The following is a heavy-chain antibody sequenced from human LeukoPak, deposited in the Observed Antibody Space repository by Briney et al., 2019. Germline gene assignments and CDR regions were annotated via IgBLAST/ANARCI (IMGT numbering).Heavy chain of an antibody. J-gene: IGHJ4*02. Sequence: GGSLRLSCAASGFTFSSYGMHWVRQAPGKGLEWVAVISYDGSNKYYADSVKGRFTISRDDSKNTLYLQMNSLRAEDTAVYYCARDRSGYYYYFDYWGQGTLVTVSS. D-gene: IGHD3-22*01. CDR1: GFTFSSYG. CDR2: ISYDGSNK. CDR3: ARDRSGYYYYFDY. V-gene: IGHV3-30*03.